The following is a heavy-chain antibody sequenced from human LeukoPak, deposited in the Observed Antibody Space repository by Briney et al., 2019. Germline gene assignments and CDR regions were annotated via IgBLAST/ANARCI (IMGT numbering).Heavy chain of an antibody. V-gene: IGHV3-9*01. CDR3: AKGPSRYYYYGMDV. CDR1: GFTFDDYA. Sequence: GGFLRLSCAASGFTFDDYAMHWVRQAPGKGLEWVSGISWNSGSIGYADSVKGRFTISRDNAKNSLYLQMNSLRAEDTALYYCAKGPSRYYYYGMDVWGQGTTVTVSS. CDR2: ISWNSGSI. J-gene: IGHJ6*02.